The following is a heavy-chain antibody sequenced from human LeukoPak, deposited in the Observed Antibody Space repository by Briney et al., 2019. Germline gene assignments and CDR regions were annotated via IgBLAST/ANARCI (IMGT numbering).Heavy chain of an antibody. V-gene: IGHV4-30-2*01. Sequence: SQSLSLTCAVSGGSISSGGYSWSWIRQPPGKGLEWIGYIYHSGSTYYNPSLKSRVTISVDRSKNQFSLKLSSVTAADTAVYYCARDLGAFDIWGQGTMVTVSS. CDR1: GGSISSGGYS. CDR3: ARDLGAFDI. J-gene: IGHJ3*02. CDR2: IYHSGST.